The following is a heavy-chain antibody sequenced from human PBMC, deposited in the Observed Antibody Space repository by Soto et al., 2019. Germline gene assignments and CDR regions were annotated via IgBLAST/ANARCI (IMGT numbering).Heavy chain of an antibody. CDR3: ARRPENFWSGYPEAFDY. J-gene: IGHJ4*02. D-gene: IGHD3-3*01. CDR1: GFTFSDYY. Sequence: PGGSLRLSCAASGFTFSDYYMSWIRQAPGKGLEWVSYISSSSGYTNYADSVKGRFTISRDNAKNSLYLQMNSLGADDTGVYYCARRPENFWSGYPEAFDYWGPGTLVTVSS. V-gene: IGHV3-11*06. CDR2: ISSSSGYT.